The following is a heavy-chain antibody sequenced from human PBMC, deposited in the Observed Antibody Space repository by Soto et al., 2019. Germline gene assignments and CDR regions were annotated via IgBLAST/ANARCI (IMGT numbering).Heavy chain of an antibody. J-gene: IGHJ5*02. CDR1: GFTFSSYA. CDR2: ISGSGGST. V-gene: IGHV3-23*01. CDR3: AKDNSIVVVITSGVRFDP. D-gene: IGHD3-22*01. Sequence: GGSLRLSCAASGFTFSSYAMSWVRQAPGKGLEWVSAISGSGGSTYYADSVKGRFTISRDNSKNTLYLQMNSLRAEDTAVYYCAKDNSIVVVITSGVRFDPWGQGTLVTVSS.